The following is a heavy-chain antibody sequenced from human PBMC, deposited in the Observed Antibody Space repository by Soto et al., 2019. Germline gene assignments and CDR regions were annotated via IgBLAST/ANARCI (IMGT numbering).Heavy chain of an antibody. CDR3: ARFTSHPTIFGVVNYYYYGMDV. D-gene: IGHD3-3*01. Sequence: SVKVSCKASGGTFSSYAISWVRQAPGQGLEWMGGIIPIFGTANYAQKFQGRVTITADESTSTAYMELSSLRSEDTAVYYCARFTSHPTIFGVVNYYYYGMDVWGQGTTVTVSS. V-gene: IGHV1-69*13. CDR1: GGTFSSYA. J-gene: IGHJ6*02. CDR2: IIPIFGTA.